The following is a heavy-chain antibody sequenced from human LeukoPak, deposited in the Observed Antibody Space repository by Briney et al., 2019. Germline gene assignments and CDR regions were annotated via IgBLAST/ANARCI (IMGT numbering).Heavy chain of an antibody. D-gene: IGHD1-26*01. CDR3: AKGKSGSYSALFDY. V-gene: IGHV3-23*01. CDR1: GFTFSSYA. J-gene: IGHJ4*02. CDR2: ISGSGGST. Sequence: PGGSLRLSCAASGFTFSSYAMSWVRQAPGKGLEWVSAISGSGGSTYYADSVKGRFTISRDNSENTLYLQMNSLRAEDTAVYYCAKGKSGSYSALFDYWGQGTLVTVSS.